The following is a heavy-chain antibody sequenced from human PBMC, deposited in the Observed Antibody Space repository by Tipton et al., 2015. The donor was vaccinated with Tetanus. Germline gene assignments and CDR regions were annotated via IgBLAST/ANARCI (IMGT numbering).Heavy chain of an antibody. CDR1: GYAFASYD. CDR3: AKDPASRGWFDP. J-gene: IGHJ5*02. CDR2: MNPKTGPA. Sequence: QSGPEVKKPGASVKVSCKAYGYAFASYDLNWVRQASGQGLEWLGYMNPKTGPAGYAQKFQGRVTMTSDISSSTAYMELRNLRSDDTAVYYCAKDPASRGWFDPWGQGTLVSVSS. V-gene: IGHV1-8*01.